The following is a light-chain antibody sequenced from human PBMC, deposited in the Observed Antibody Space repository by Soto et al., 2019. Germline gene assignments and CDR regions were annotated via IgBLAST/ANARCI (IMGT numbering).Light chain of an antibody. CDR2: GAS. CDR3: QQCHSVYT. J-gene: IGKJ2*01. V-gene: IGKV1-39*01. Sequence: DIQMTQSPSSLSASLGDRVTITCRASQNINSYLNWYQQKPGKAPKVLIYGASSLQSGVPSRFSISRTGTDFSLTISSLQPEDFATYDCQQCHSVYTCGQGTKLEIK. CDR1: QNINSY.